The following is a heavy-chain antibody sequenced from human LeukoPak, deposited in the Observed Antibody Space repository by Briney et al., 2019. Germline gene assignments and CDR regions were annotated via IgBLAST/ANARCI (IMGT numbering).Heavy chain of an antibody. V-gene: IGHV5-51*01. CDR3: ASRGTYGGNSYYYYYGMDV. J-gene: IGHJ6*02. CDR2: IYPGDSDT. CDR1: GSRFTSYW. Sequence: GESLQISCKGSGSRFTSYWIGWVRQVPGKGLEWMGIIYPGDSDTRYSPSFQGQVTISADKSISTAYLQWSSLKASDTAMYYCASRGTYGGNSYYYYYGMDVWGQGTTVTVSS. D-gene: IGHD4-23*01.